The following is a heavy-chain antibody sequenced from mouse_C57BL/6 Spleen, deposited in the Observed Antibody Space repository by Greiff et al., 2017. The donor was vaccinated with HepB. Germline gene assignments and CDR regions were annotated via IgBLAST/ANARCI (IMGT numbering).Heavy chain of an antibody. V-gene: IGHV1-15*01. CDR1: GYTFTDYE. D-gene: IGHD2-5*01. Sequence: VQLQQSGAELVRPGASVTLSCKASGYTFTDYEMHWVKQTPVHGLEWIGAIDPETGGTAYNQKFKGKAILTADKSSSTAYMELRSLTSEDSAVYYCTSSYSNYVYFDYWGQGTTLTVSS. CDR2: IDPETGGT. CDR3: TSSYSNYVYFDY. J-gene: IGHJ2*01.